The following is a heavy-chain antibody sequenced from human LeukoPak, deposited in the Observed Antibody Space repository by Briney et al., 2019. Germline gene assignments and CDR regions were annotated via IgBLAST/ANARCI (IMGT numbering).Heavy chain of an antibody. V-gene: IGHV5-51*01. CDR2: IYPGDSDT. Sequence: PGESLKISCKGSGYSFTNYRIGWVRQMPGKGLEWMGTIYPGDSDTRYSPSFQGHVTISVDKSISTAYLQWSSLKASDTAMYYCARRRTLRLDAFDPWGQGTLVTVSS. CDR3: ARRRTLRLDAFDP. CDR1: GYSFTNYR. J-gene: IGHJ5*02. D-gene: IGHD5/OR15-5a*01.